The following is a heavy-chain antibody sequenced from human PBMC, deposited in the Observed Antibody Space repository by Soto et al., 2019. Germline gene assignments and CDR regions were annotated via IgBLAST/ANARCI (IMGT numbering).Heavy chain of an antibody. V-gene: IGHV3-74*01. CDR1: GFDFSSYW. CDR2: IIYDGGIT. J-gene: IGHJ4*02. D-gene: IGHD3-16*01. Sequence: EVQLVESGGGLVQPGGSLRLSCAASGFDFSSYWMHWVRQAPGEGPVWVSRIIYDGGITNYVDSVKGRVTMSRDNDKNTVFLQMNSLRAEDTAVYYCARDRWGLLGGDYWGQGTLVIVSS. CDR3: ARDRWGLLGGDY.